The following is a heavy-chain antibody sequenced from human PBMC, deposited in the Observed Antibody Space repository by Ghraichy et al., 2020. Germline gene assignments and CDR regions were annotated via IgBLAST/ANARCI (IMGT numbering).Heavy chain of an antibody. J-gene: IGHJ4*02. CDR3: AKDLYYYESSGYSHFDY. CDR1: GFTFTSYA. D-gene: IGHD3-22*01. CDR2: ISGSGGST. V-gene: IGHV3-23*01. Sequence: GGSLRLSCAASGFTFTSYAMSWVRQAPGKGLEWVSDISGSGGSTYYADSVKGRFTISRDNPKNTLYLQMNSLRAEDTAIYYCAKDLYYYESSGYSHFDYWGQGTLVTVSS.